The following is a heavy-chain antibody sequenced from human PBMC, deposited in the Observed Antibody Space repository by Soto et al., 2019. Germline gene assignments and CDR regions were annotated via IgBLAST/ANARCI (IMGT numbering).Heavy chain of an antibody. J-gene: IGHJ4*02. Sequence: ASVKVSCKASGGTFSGYAISWVRQAPGQGLEWMGGIIPIFGTANYAQKFQGRVTITADESTSTAYMELSSLRSEDTAVYYCARDQGDSYGYDYWGQGTLVTVSS. CDR3: ARDQGDSYGYDY. CDR2: IIPIFGTA. CDR1: GGTFSGYA. D-gene: IGHD5-18*01. V-gene: IGHV1-69*13.